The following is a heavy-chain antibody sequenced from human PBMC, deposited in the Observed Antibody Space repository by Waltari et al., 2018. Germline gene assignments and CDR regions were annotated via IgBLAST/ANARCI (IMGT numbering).Heavy chain of an antibody. CDR1: GGTFSSYA. CDR3: ARVSRMWELPSRGYFDY. CDR2: IIPIFGTA. J-gene: IGHJ4*02. Sequence: QVQLVQSGAEVKKPGSSVKVSCKASGGTFSSYAISWVRQAPGQGLEWMGGIIPIFGTANYAQKFQGGVTITADESTSTAYMELSSLRSEDTAVYYCARVSRMWELPSRGYFDYWGQGTLVTVSS. D-gene: IGHD1-26*01. V-gene: IGHV1-69*01.